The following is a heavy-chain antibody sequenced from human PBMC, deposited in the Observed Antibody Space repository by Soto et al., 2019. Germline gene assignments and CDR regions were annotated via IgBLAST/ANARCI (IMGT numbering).Heavy chain of an antibody. CDR2: IYHSGST. J-gene: IGHJ4*02. CDR3: ARDPMVYYACSGYGESYFDY. D-gene: IGHD3-22*01. CDR1: GASVTSDDYF. V-gene: IGHV4-30-4*01. Sequence: PSETLSLTCAASGASVTSDDYFWSWIRQPTGKGRGWIGDIYHSGSTYSNPSLKSRVSISIDTSQNQFSLKLTSLTAADTAVYICARDPMVYYACSGYGESYFDYWGQGSRVTVSS.